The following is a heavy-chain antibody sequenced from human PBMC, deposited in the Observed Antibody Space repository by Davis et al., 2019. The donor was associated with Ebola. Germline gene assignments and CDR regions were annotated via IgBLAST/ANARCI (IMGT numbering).Heavy chain of an antibody. V-gene: IGHV3-7*01. Sequence: GESLKISCAASGFTFSSYWMSWVRQAPGKGLEWVANIKQDGSEKYYVDSVKGRFTISRDNAKNSLYLQMNSLRAEDTAVYYCARDLPHYDSRGSWFDPWGQGTLVTVSS. D-gene: IGHD3-22*01. CDR3: ARDLPHYDSRGSWFDP. J-gene: IGHJ5*02. CDR1: GFTFSSYW. CDR2: IKQDGSEK.